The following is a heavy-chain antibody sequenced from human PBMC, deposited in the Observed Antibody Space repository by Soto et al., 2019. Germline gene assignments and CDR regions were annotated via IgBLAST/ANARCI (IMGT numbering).Heavy chain of an antibody. Sequence: ASVKVSCKTSGYTFTNFGLSWVRQAPGQGLEWMGWISAYNGNTNYAQNFQGRVTMTTDTSTSTAYMELRSLRSDDTAVYYCARTSSSWPNWFDPWGQGTLVTVSS. D-gene: IGHD6-13*01. CDR2: ISAYNGNT. V-gene: IGHV1-18*01. CDR3: ARTSSSWPNWFDP. CDR1: GYTFTNFG. J-gene: IGHJ5*02.